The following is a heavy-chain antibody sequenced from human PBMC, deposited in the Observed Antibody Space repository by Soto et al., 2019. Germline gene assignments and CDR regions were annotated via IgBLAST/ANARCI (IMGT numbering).Heavy chain of an antibody. D-gene: IGHD6-19*01. CDR2: ISYDGGNI. Sequence: PGGSLRVACAASVFTFTNYGMDWVGQAPGKGLEWVAVISYDGGNIFYADSVKGRFTISRDASKNTLYLQMNSLRGEDTAVYYCARDWGAVASYYFDNWGQGTPVTVSS. J-gene: IGHJ4*02. CDR1: VFTFTNYG. CDR3: ARDWGAVASYYFDN. V-gene: IGHV3-30*04.